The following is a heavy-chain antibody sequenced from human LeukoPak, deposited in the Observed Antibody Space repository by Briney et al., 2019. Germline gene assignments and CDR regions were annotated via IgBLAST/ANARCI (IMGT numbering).Heavy chain of an antibody. D-gene: IGHD4-17*01. V-gene: IGHV1-8*01. CDR2: MNPNSGNT. Sequence: GASVKVSCKASGYTFTSYDINWVRQATGQGVEWMGWMNPNSGNTGYAHKFQGRVTMTSNTSIITAYMELSSLRSEDTAVYYCARSDYGDYVKWLYYYYGMDVWGQGTTVTVSS. CDR1: GYTFTSYD. CDR3: ARSDYGDYVKWLYYYYGMDV. J-gene: IGHJ6*02.